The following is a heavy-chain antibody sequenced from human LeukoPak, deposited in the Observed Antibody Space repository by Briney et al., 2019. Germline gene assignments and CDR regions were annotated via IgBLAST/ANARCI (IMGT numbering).Heavy chain of an antibody. D-gene: IGHD3-22*01. CDR1: GASISSSNW. V-gene: IGHV4-4*02. Sequence: PSETLSLTCAVSGASISSSNWWTWVRQPPGKGLEWIGEINHSGSTNYSPSLKSRVTISVDTSKKQFSLKLSSVTAADTAVYHCVTYYFDSSGPKKNYWGQGTLVTVSS. J-gene: IGHJ4*02. CDR2: INHSGST. CDR3: VTYYFDSSGPKKNY.